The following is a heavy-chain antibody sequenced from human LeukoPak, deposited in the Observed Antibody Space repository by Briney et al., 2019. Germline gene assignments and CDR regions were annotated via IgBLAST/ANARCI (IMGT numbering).Heavy chain of an antibody. Sequence: SETLSLTCAVSGGSFSDFYWNWIRQPPGKGLEWIGEVNHSGSTNYNPSLKSRVTISVDTSKNQFSLKLSSVTAADTAVYYCARHGYYYYWFDPWGQGTLVTVSS. CDR1: GGSFSDFY. CDR2: VNHSGST. J-gene: IGHJ5*02. V-gene: IGHV4-34*01. D-gene: IGHD3-10*01. CDR3: ARHGYYYYWFDP.